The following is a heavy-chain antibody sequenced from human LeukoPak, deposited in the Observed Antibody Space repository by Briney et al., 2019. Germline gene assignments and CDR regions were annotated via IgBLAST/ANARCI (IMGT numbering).Heavy chain of an antibody. Sequence: SGGSLRLSCAASGITFSTYGMSWVRQAPGKGLEWVSAISGSGGSTYYADSVKGRFTISRDNSKNTLYLQMNSLRAEDTAVYYCAKVGVEGDLTQFDYWGQGTLVTVSS. V-gene: IGHV3-23*01. J-gene: IGHJ4*02. CDR1: GITFSTYG. CDR2: ISGSGGST. CDR3: AKVGVEGDLTQFDY. D-gene: IGHD3-16*01.